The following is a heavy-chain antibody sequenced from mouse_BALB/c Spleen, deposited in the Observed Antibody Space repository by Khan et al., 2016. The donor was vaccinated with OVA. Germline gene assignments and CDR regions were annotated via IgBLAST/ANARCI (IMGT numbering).Heavy chain of an antibody. D-gene: IGHD2-4*01. J-gene: IGHJ3*01. CDR3: ARNYDYDEGLAY. V-gene: IGHV2-2*02. CDR2: IWSGGST. Sequence: QIQLVQSGPGLVQPSQSLSITCTVSGFSLTTYGVHWVRQSPGKGLEWLGVIWSGGSTDYNAAFISRLSISKDNSKSQVFFKMNSLQAIDTAIYYCARNYDYDEGLAYWGQGTLVTVSA. CDR1: GFSLTTYG.